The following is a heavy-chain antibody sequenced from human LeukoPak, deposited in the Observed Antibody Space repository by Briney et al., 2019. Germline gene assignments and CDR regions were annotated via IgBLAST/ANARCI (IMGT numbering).Heavy chain of an antibody. D-gene: IGHD3-10*01. CDR2: ISWNSDFI. V-gene: IGHV3-9*01. CDR3: VKSHGAGRYYPLEY. CDR1: GFNFDDYT. J-gene: IGHJ4*02. Sequence: GGSLRLSCAASGFNFDDYTMHWVRHPPGKGLEWVSGISWNSDFIVYGDSVKGRFTISRDNAKNSLYLQMNSLRAEDTALYYCVKSHGAGRYYPLEYWGQGTLLTVSS.